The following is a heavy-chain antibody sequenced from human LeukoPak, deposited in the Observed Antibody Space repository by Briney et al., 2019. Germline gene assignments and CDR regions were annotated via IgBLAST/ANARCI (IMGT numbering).Heavy chain of an antibody. Sequence: PGGSLRLSCAASGFTFSTYWMSWVRQAPGKGLEWVANIKHDGSEKYYVDSKKGRFTISRDNAKNSLYLQMNSLRAEDTAVYYCAKDQVEAAAGPDWFDPWGQGTLVTVSS. CDR3: AKDQVEAAAGPDWFDP. CDR2: IKHDGSEK. CDR1: GFTFSTYW. J-gene: IGHJ5*02. V-gene: IGHV3-7*03. D-gene: IGHD6-13*01.